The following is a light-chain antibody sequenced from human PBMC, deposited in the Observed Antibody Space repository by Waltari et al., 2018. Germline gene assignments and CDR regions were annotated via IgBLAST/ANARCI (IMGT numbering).Light chain of an antibody. J-gene: IGLJ3*02. CDR3: CSYGGTTNWM. Sequence: QSGLTQPASVSGSPGQSITISCTGTSSDIGSYDLVSWYLLLPGTAPKLLLSEVSQRPSGGSTRFSGSKSGNTASLTISGLQAEDEADYYCCSYGGTTNWMFGGGTRLTV. V-gene: IGLV2-23*02. CDR1: SSDIGSYDL. CDR2: EVS.